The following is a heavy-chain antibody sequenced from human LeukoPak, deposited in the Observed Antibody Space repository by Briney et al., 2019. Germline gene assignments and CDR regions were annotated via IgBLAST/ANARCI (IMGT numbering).Heavy chain of an antibody. CDR1: GYSFTSYW. CDR2: IYPGDSDT. Sequence: GESLKISCKGSGYSFTSYWIGWVRQMPGKGLEWMGIIYPGDSDTRYSPSFQGQVTISADKSISTAYLQWSSLKASDTAMYYCATRPPHRHYDILTGYYPFDYWGQGTLVTVAS. V-gene: IGHV5-51*01. J-gene: IGHJ4*02. D-gene: IGHD3-9*01. CDR3: ATRPPHRHYDILTGYYPFDY.